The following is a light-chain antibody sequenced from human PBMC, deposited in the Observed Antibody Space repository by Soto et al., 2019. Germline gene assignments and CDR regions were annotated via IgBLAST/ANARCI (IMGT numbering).Light chain of an antibody. CDR2: GAS. CDR3: QQYDNSPQT. Sequence: EIVLTQSPGTLSLSPGERATLSCRASQSVSSSYLAWYQQKPGQAPRLLIYGASSRATGIPDRFSGSGSGTDFTLTISRLEPEDFAVYYCQQYDNSPQTFGQGTKVDNK. V-gene: IGKV3-20*01. CDR1: QSVSSSY. J-gene: IGKJ1*01.